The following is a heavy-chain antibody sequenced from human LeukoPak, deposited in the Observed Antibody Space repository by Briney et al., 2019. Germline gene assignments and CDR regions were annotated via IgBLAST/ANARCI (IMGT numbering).Heavy chain of an antibody. J-gene: IGHJ4*02. CDR2: INPNSGGT. Sequence: ASVKVSCKASGYTFTGYYMHWVRQATGQGLEWMGWINPNSGGTNYAQKFQGRATTTRDTSISTAYIELSRLRSGDTAVYYCARVPYYYDRSGYYHLFDYWGQGTLVTVSS. CDR1: GYTFTGYY. V-gene: IGHV1-2*02. CDR3: ARVPYYYDRSGYYHLFDY. D-gene: IGHD3-22*01.